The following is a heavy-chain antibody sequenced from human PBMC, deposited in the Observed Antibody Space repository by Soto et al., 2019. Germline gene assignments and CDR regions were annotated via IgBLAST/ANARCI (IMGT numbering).Heavy chain of an antibody. CDR3: VRDDPSPHSIFHR. V-gene: IGHV1-2*02. D-gene: IGHD3-3*01. CDR1: EYSFGDYY. CDR2: INLNDGGP. Sequence: QVQLVQSGTEVKKPGASVRVSCRASEYSFGDYYLHWLRQAPGQGLEWMGWINLNDGGPNHARKFTVRVTITTAKSITTVYVETGSPRSDDTAVYYCVRDDPSPHSIFHRWGQGTLVTVSS. J-gene: IGHJ5*02.